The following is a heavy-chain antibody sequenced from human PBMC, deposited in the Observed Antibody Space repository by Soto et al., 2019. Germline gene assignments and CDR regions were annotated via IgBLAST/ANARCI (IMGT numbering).Heavy chain of an antibody. CDR3: ARDDKREAHEFFDY. V-gene: IGHV1-69*04. CDR2: IIPILGIA. D-gene: IGHD3-3*01. CDR1: GGTFSSYT. J-gene: IGHJ4*02. Sequence: SVKVSCKASGGTFSSYTISWVRQAPGQGLEWMGRIIPILGIANYAQKFQGRVTITADKSTSTAYMELSSLRSEDTAVYYCARDDKREAHEFFDYWGQGTLVTVSS.